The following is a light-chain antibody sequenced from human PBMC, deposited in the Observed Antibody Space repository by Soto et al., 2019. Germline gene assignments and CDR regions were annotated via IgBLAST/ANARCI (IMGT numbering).Light chain of an antibody. J-gene: IGKJ1*01. CDR1: QSLLHSNGYNY. CDR3: MQALQTRT. V-gene: IGKV2-28*01. Sequence: MTQSPLSLPVTPGEPASISCRSSQSLLHSNGYNYLDWYLQKPGQSPQLLIYLGSNRASGVPDRFSGSGSGTDFTLKIRRVEAEDVGVYNCMQALQTRTFGQGTKVDIK. CDR2: LGS.